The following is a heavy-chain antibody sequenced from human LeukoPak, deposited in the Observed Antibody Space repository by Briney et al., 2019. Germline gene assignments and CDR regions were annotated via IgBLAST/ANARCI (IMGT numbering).Heavy chain of an antibody. D-gene: IGHD6-13*01. CDR1: GGTFSSYA. Sequence: ASVKVSCKASGGTFSSYAISWVRQAPGQGLEWMGRIIPIFGTANYAQKFQGRVTITTDESTSTAYMELSSLRSEDTAVYYCARGDGSSWEFDYWGQGTLVTVSS. J-gene: IGHJ4*02. CDR2: IIPIFGTA. V-gene: IGHV1-69*05. CDR3: ARGDGSSWEFDY.